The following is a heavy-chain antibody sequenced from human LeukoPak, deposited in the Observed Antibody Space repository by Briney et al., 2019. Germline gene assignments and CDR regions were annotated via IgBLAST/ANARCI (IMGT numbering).Heavy chain of an antibody. Sequence: SETLSLTCVVYGGSFSVYYWSWIRQPPGKGLEWIGEVDQSGTTNYNPSLKSRVGISVDTSKKQFSLTLTSMTAADTAVYYCARVPHYYFGYGYFDSWGQGTLVTVSS. V-gene: IGHV4-34*01. CDR1: GGSFSVYY. CDR2: VDQSGTT. CDR3: ARVPHYYFGYGYFDS. D-gene: IGHD3-10*01. J-gene: IGHJ4*02.